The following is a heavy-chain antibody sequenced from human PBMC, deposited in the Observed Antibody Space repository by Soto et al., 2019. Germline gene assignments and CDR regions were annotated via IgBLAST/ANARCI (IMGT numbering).Heavy chain of an antibody. Sequence: QVQLVESGGGVVQPGRSLRLSCAASGFTFSSYGMHWVRQAPGKGLEWVAVISYDGSNKYYADSVKGRFTISRDNSKNTLYLQMNSLRAEDTAVYYCASEDTAMVPYYYYGMDVWGQGTTFTVSS. J-gene: IGHJ6*02. V-gene: IGHV3-30*03. CDR2: ISYDGSNK. CDR1: GFTFSSYG. CDR3: ASEDTAMVPYYYYGMDV. D-gene: IGHD5-18*01.